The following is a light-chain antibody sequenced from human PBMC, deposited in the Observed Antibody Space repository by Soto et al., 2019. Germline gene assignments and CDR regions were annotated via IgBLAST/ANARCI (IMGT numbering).Light chain of an antibody. CDR1: SSNIGSNT. CDR2: SNH. CDR3: APCDDSLNGYV. J-gene: IGLJ1*01. V-gene: IGLV1-44*01. Sequence: QSVLAQPPSASGTPGQRVTISCSGSSSNIGSNTVNWYQQLPGTAPKLLIYSNHHRPSGVPDRFSGSKSGTSASLAISGLQSEDEADYYCAPCDDSLNGYVFGTGSKGTV.